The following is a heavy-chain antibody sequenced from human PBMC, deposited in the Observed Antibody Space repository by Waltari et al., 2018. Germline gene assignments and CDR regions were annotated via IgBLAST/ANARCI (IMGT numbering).Heavy chain of an antibody. Sequence: QVQLVESGGGVVQPGTSLRLSCVGSGFTFSSHGMHWVRQAPGKGLEWVAVIWNDGSNQYYGHSLRGRFTVSRDNSKSTVYLQMNSLRVEDTAVYYCARYGSGSYAPDYWGQGTLVTVSS. J-gene: IGHJ4*02. CDR1: GFTFSSHG. CDR2: IWNDGSNQ. V-gene: IGHV3-33*01. D-gene: IGHD3-10*01. CDR3: ARYGSGSYAPDY.